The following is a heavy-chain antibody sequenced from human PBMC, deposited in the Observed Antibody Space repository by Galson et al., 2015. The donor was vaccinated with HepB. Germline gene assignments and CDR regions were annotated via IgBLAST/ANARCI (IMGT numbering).Heavy chain of an antibody. CDR1: GNSLTEFS. CDR3: ATWAGRRDEPD. J-gene: IGHJ1*01. Sequence: SVKVSCKVSGNSLTEFSMHWVRQAPGKGLEWMGGFDPEDGETIYAPKFQGRVTMTEDTSTDTAYMELSSLRSEDTAMYYCATWAGRRDEPDWGQAILVTVSS. CDR2: FDPEDGET. V-gene: IGHV1-24*01.